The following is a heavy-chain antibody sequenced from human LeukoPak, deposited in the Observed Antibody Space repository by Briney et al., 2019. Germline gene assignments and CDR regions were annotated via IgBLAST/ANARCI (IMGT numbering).Heavy chain of an antibody. Sequence: SETLSLTCAVYGVSFSGYYWSWIRQPPGKGLEWIGEINHSGSTNYNPSLKSRVTISVDTSKNQFSPKLSSVTAADTAVYYCARAPRKLGYCSSTSCYGGYDYWGQGTLVTVSS. CDR2: INHSGST. J-gene: IGHJ4*02. CDR1: GVSFSGYY. CDR3: ARAPRKLGYCSSTSCYGGYDY. V-gene: IGHV4-34*01. D-gene: IGHD2-2*01.